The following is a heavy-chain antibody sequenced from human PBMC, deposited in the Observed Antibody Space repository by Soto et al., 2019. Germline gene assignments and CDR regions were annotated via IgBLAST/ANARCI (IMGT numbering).Heavy chain of an antibody. J-gene: IGHJ4*02. CDR1: GGTFSSYT. D-gene: IGHD1-1*01. CDR3: ASLEEREGTTIDY. V-gene: IGHV1-69*02. Sequence: SVKVSCKASGGTFSSYTISWVRQAPGQGLEWMGRIIPILGIANYAQKFQGRVTITADKSTSTAYMELSSLRSDDTAVYYCASLEEREGTTIDYWGQGTLVTVSS. CDR2: IIPILGIA.